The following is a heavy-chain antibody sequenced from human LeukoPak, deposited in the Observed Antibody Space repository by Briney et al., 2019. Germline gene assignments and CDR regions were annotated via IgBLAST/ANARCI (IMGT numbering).Heavy chain of an antibody. CDR1: VFTFGTYI. Sequence: GGSLRLSCAASVFTFGTYIMSWVRHTPWKGREWFLSIRSSGGGTDYADSVKGRFTISRDNSKNTLCLQMNSLRVEDTSVYYCTKVRPPPGSGWYGGDDYWGQGTLVTVSS. V-gene: IGHV3-23*01. CDR3: TKVRPPPGSGWYGGDDY. CDR2: IRSSGGGT. J-gene: IGHJ4*02. D-gene: IGHD6-19*01.